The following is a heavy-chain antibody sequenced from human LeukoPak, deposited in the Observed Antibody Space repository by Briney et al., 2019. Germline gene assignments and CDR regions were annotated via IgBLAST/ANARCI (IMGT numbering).Heavy chain of an antibody. J-gene: IGHJ4*02. D-gene: IGHD3-16*01. V-gene: IGHV4-38-2*02. Sequence: SETLSLTCTVSGGSISSYYWGWIRQPPGKGLEWIGSIYHSGSTYYNPSLKSRVTISVDTSKNQFSLKLSSVTAADTAVYYCASFGGSPFDYWGQGTLVTVSS. CDR1: GGSISSYY. CDR3: ASFGGSPFDY. CDR2: IYHSGST.